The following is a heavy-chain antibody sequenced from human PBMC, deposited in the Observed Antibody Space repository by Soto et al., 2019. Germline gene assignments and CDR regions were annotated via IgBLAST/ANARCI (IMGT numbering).Heavy chain of an antibody. CDR2: ISSSSSTI. D-gene: IGHD1-26*01. V-gene: IGHV3-48*01. Sequence: VKGLEWVSYISSSSSTIYYADSVKGRFTISRDNAKNSLYLQMNSLRAEDTAVYYCARDPTTGGLYYYYYYMDVWLKETTVTVSS. J-gene: IGHJ6*03. CDR3: ARDPTTGGLYYYYYYMDV.